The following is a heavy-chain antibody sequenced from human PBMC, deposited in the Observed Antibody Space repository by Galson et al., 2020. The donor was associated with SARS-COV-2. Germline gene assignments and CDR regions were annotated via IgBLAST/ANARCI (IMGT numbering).Heavy chain of an antibody. J-gene: IGHJ2*01. V-gene: IGHV4-31*03. CDR3: ARAPITMIVGVNGFDL. Sequence: SATLSPTCTVPGGSISSGGYYWSWIRQHPGKGLEWTGYIFYSGRTYYNPSLKSRVTISVDTSKNQFSLKLSSVTAADTAVYYCARAPITMIVGVNGFDLWGRGTLVTVSS. CDR1: GGSISSGGYY. D-gene: IGHD3-22*01. CDR2: IFYSGRT.